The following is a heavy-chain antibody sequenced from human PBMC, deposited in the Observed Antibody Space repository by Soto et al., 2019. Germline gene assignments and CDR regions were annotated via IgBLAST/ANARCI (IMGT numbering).Heavy chain of an antibody. CDR2: ISGSGGST. CDR1: GFTFSSYA. CDR3: AKGGYYSLFDI. Sequence: PGGSLRLSCAASGFTFSSYAMSWVRQAPGKGLEWVSAISGSGGSTYYADSVKGRFTISRDNSNNTLSLQMHILRVEDTAVYFCAKGGYYSLFDIWGQGTVVTVSS. D-gene: IGHD3-16*01. V-gene: IGHV3-23*01. J-gene: IGHJ3*02.